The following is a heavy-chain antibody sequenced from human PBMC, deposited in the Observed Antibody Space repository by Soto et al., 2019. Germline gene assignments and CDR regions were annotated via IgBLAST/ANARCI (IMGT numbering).Heavy chain of an antibody. J-gene: IGHJ6*02. D-gene: IGHD3-10*01. V-gene: IGHV3-23*01. CDR2: ISGTGYNT. CDR1: GFTFSSYA. Sequence: HPGGSLRLSCAASGFTFSSYAMNWVRQAPGKGLEWVSAISGTGYNTYYADSLKGRFTISRDNSKNTLSLQMNSLRAEDTAVYHCARDRQFSHPRGGMDVWGQGTTVTVSS. CDR3: ARDRQFSHPRGGMDV.